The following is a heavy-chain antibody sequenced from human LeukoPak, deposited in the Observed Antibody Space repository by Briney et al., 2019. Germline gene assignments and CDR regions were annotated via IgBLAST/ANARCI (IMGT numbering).Heavy chain of an antibody. CDR1: GFNFNNYE. D-gene: IGHD7-27*01. CDR3: ATWSGEGLDY. Sequence: GGSLRLSCAASGFNFNNYEMNWVRQAPGKGLEWVSYISSSGATIYYADSVKGRFTISRDNAKNSLSLQMNSLKADDTAVYYCATWSGEGLDYWGQGTLVTVSS. J-gene: IGHJ4*02. V-gene: IGHV3-48*03. CDR2: ISSSGATI.